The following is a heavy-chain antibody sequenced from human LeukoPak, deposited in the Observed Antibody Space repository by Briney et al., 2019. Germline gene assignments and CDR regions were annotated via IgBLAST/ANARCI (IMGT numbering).Heavy chain of an antibody. D-gene: IGHD5-12*01. CDR2: ISPTGSTT. CDR1: GFSFSGHW. CDR3: ARLYSGFSYVDY. Sequence: GGSLRLSCTASGFSFSGHWMHWARQLPGKGLVWVSRISPTGSTTSYADSVKGRFTISRDSAESSLYLRMNSLRAEDTAVYYCARLYSGFSYVDYWGQGTLVTVSS. V-gene: IGHV3-74*01. J-gene: IGHJ4*02.